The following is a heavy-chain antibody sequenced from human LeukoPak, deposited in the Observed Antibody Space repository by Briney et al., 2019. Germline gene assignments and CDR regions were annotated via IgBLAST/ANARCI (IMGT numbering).Heavy chain of an antibody. J-gene: IGHJ4*02. CDR2: FYISGST. D-gene: IGHD4-11*01. CDR3: ARDFLLQSEGLFDY. V-gene: IGHV4-4*07. Sequence: SETQSLPCTVSGVSISSYYWSWIRQPAGKGLERIGRFYISGSTNYNPSLKSRVTMSVDTSKNQFSLRLNSVTAANTAEYYCARDFLLQSEGLFDYWGQGTRVSVSS. CDR1: GVSISSYY.